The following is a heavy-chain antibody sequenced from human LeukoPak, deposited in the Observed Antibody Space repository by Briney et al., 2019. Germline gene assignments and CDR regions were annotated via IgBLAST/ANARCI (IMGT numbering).Heavy chain of an antibody. Sequence: PGGSLRLSCAASGFTFSDYYMTWIRQAPGRGLEWLSYISSSGSTIYYADSVKGRFTISRDNAKNTLYLLMNSLRAEDTAVYYCARVGISSGYPLGWGQGTLVTVSS. D-gene: IGHD3-22*01. CDR2: ISSSGSTI. CDR3: ARVGISSGYPLG. J-gene: IGHJ4*02. CDR1: GFTFSDYY. V-gene: IGHV3-11*04.